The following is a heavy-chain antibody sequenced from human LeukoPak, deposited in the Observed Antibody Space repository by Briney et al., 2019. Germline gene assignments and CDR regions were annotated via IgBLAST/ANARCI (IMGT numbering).Heavy chain of an antibody. J-gene: IGHJ6*02. V-gene: IGHV4-34*01. CDR2: INHSGST. D-gene: IGHD6-13*01. Sequence: SETLSLTCAVYGGSFRGYYWSWIRQPPGKGLGWIGEINHSGSTDYNPSLKSRVTISVDTSKNQFSLKLSSVTAADTAVYYCARDRIATNQWGYYYYYGMDVWGQGTTVTVSS. CDR1: GGSFRGYY. CDR3: ARDRIATNQWGYYYYYGMDV.